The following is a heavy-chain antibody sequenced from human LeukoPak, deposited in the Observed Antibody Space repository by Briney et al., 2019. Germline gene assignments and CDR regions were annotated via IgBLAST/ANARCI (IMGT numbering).Heavy chain of an antibody. Sequence: GGSLRLSCAASGYTFSTSDMHWVRQASGRGLEWVSSIASAGNTYYAASVKGRFTISRENGKNSLYLQMNSLRAGDTAVYYCVRGGVIGFDYWGQGALVTVSS. J-gene: IGHJ4*02. CDR3: VRGGVIGFDY. CDR2: IASAGNT. CDR1: GYTFSTSD. D-gene: IGHD2-21*01. V-gene: IGHV3-13*01.